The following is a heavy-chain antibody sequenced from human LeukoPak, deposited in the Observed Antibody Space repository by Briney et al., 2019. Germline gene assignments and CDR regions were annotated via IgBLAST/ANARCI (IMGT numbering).Heavy chain of an antibody. Sequence: ASVKVSCKASGYTFTGYYIHWVRQAPGQGLEWMGWIDPNSGGTNYAQKFQGRVTMTRDTSTSTVYMELSSLRSEDTAVYYCARDRWYYYGSGRGPFDPWGQGTLVTVSS. CDR3: ARDRWYYYGSGRGPFDP. D-gene: IGHD3-10*01. CDR2: IDPNSGGT. J-gene: IGHJ5*02. CDR1: GYTFTGYY. V-gene: IGHV1-2*02.